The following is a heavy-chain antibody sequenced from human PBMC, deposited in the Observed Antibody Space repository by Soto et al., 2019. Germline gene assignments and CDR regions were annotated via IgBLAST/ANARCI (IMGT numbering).Heavy chain of an antibody. D-gene: IGHD3-10*01. CDR2: IYYSGST. Sequence: QVQLQESGPGLVKPSQTLSLTCTVSGGSISSGDYYWSWIRQPPGKGLEWIGYIYYSGSTYYNPSLKSRVTIPVDTSKNQFSLKLSSVTAADTAVYYCARVLLLWFGESSYNWFDPWGQGTLVTVSS. CDR3: ARVLLLWFGESSYNWFDP. J-gene: IGHJ5*02. CDR1: GGSISSGDYY. V-gene: IGHV4-30-4*01.